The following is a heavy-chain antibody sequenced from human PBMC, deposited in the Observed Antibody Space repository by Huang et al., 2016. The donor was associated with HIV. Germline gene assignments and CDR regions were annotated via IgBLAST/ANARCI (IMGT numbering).Heavy chain of an antibody. J-gene: IGHJ4*02. CDR2: SSADNGDT. Sequence: QVQLVQSGAEVKKLGASVKVSCNTSEKTFNKYGFSWVRQAPGQGLEWMGGSSADNGDTTYAQKFQGRVTMTTDTSTSTAYLDLRSLRSDDTAVYYCASPNPSSSNWLGLDYWGQGTLVTVSS. CDR3: ASPNPSSSNWLGLDY. D-gene: IGHD2-2*01. CDR1: EKTFNKYG. V-gene: IGHV1-18*04.